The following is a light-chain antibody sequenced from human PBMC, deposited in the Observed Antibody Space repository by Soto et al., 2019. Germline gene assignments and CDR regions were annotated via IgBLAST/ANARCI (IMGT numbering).Light chain of an antibody. CDR1: QSVSSN. CDR3: QQYNNWPPLT. CDR2: GAS. Sequence: EIVMTQSPATLSVSPGERATLSCRASQSVSSNLGWYQQKPGQAPRLLIYGASTRATGIPARFSGSGSGTEFTLTISSRQSEDFAVYYCQQYNNWPPLTFGGGTKVEIK. V-gene: IGKV3-15*01. J-gene: IGKJ4*01.